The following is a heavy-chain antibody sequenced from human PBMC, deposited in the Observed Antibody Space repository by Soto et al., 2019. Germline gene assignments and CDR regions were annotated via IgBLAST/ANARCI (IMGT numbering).Heavy chain of an antibody. Sequence: VGSLRLSCAASGFTFSSYAMHWVRQAPGKGLEWVAVISYDGSNKYYADSVKGRFTISRDNSKNTLYLQMNSLRAKDTVVYYCASLGYSSRESHYTLFAYWAQGTLVPVSS. CDR2: ISYDGSNK. CDR1: GFTFSSYA. J-gene: IGHJ4*02. CDR3: ASLGYSSRESHYTLFAY. D-gene: IGHD6-13*01. V-gene: IGHV3-30-3*01.